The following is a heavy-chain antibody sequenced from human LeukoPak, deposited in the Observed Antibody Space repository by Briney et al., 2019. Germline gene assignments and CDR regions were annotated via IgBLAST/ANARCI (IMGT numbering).Heavy chain of an antibody. CDR1: GGSISSGGYY. J-gene: IGHJ5*02. D-gene: IGHD4-17*01. CDR2: IYYSGST. V-gene: IGHV4-31*03. Sequence: SETLSLTCTVSGGSISSGGYYWSWIRQHPGTGLEWIGYIYYSGSTYYNPSLKSRVTISVDTSKNQFSLKLSSVTAADTAVYYCARDDYGDYGDWFDPWGQGTLVTVSS. CDR3: ARDDYGDYGDWFDP.